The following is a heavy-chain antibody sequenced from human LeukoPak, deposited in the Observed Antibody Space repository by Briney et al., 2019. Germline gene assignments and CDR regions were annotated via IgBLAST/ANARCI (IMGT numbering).Heavy chain of an antibody. D-gene: IGHD3-22*01. V-gene: IGHV4-28*01. Sequence: PSDTLSLTCAVSGYSISSSNWWGWIRQPPGKGLEWIGYIYHIGSTHYNPSLRSRATMSVDTSKNQFSLKLSSVTAVDTAVYFCARKIDSIHHFDDWGQGTLVTVSS. CDR1: GYSISSSNW. CDR2: IYHIGST. J-gene: IGHJ4*02. CDR3: ARKIDSIHHFDD.